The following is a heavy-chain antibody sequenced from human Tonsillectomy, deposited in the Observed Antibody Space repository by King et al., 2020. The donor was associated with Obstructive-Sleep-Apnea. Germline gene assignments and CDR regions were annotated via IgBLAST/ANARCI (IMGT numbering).Heavy chain of an antibody. CDR1: GFTFDDYA. CDR3: TKADFIAVAGHFDY. V-gene: IGHV3-9*01. J-gene: IGHJ4*02. Sequence: VQLVESGGGLVQPGRSLRLSCAASGFTFDDYAMHWVRQAPGMGLEWVSGISWNSGNIGYADSVKGRFTISRDNAKNSLYLQMNSLRAEDTALYYCTKADFIAVAGHFDYWGQGTLVTVSS. CDR2: ISWNSGNI. D-gene: IGHD6-19*01.